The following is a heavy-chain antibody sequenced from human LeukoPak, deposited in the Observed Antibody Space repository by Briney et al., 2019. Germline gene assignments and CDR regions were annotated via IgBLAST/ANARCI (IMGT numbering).Heavy chain of an antibody. CDR2: INHSGST. J-gene: IGHJ6*03. D-gene: IGHD1-7*01. CDR3: ARGRYNWNYGPYYYYYYYMDV. CDR1: GGSFSGYY. Sequence: NPSETLSLTCAVYGGSFSGYYWSWIRQPPGKGLEWIGEINHSGSTNYNPSLKSRVTISVDTSKNQFSLKLSSVTAADTAVYYCARGRYNWNYGPYYYYYYYMDVWGKGTTVTVSS. V-gene: IGHV4-34*01.